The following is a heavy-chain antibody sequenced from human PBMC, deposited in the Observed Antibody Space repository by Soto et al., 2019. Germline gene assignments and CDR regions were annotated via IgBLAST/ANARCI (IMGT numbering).Heavy chain of an antibody. CDR2: ISPSSSFL. J-gene: IGHJ4*02. V-gene: IGHV3-21*06. CDR3: ARVGTDYGSGSPYYSDY. Sequence: LRLSCAASGFSFRSYYLNWVRQALGRGLEWVSSISPSSSFLSYADSVKGRFAISRDNAKSSVHLQMNSLRAEDTAVYFCARVGTDYGSGSPYYSDYWGQGTLVTVSS. CDR1: GFSFRSYY. D-gene: IGHD3-10*01.